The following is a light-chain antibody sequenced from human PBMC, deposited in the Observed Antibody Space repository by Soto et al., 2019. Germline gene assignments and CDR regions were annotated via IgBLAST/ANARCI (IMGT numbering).Light chain of an antibody. J-gene: IGKJ1*01. Sequence: EIVLTQSPATLSLSPGARAPLSCRASQSVSSYLAWYQQKPGQAPRPLIYDASNRATGIPARFSGSGSVTDFTLTISRLEPEDFAVYYCQQYGGSPRTFGQGTKVDIK. V-gene: IGKV3-11*01. CDR3: QQYGGSPRT. CDR1: QSVSSY. CDR2: DAS.